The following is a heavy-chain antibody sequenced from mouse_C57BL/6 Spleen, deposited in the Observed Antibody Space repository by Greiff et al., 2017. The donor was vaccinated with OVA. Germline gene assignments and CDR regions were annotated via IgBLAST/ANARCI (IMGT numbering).Heavy chain of an antibody. Sequence: QVQLQQPGAELVRPGPSVKLSCKASGYTFTSYWMHWVKQRPGQGLEWIGVIDPSDSYTNYNQKFKGKATLTVDTSSSTAYMQLSSLTSEDSAVYYCARRSSSYGGYYFDYWGQGTTLTVSS. CDR3: ARRSSSYGGYYFDY. V-gene: IGHV1-59*01. CDR2: IDPSDSYT. D-gene: IGHD1-1*01. J-gene: IGHJ2*01. CDR1: GYTFTSYW.